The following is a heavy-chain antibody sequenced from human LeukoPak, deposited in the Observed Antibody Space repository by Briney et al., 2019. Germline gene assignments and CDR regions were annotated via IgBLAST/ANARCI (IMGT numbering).Heavy chain of an antibody. J-gene: IGHJ4*02. CDR3: ARGFFSMVRQGVYFDY. D-gene: IGHD3-10*01. CDR1: GGSISSSSYY. CDR2: MSYSGST. V-gene: IGHV4-39*01. Sequence: SETLSLTCTVSGGSISSSSYYWAWIRQPPGKGLEWIGSMSYSGSTYYNPSLKSRITISVDTSKKQFSLNLISVTAADTAVYYCARGFFSMVRQGVYFDYWGQGTLVTVSS.